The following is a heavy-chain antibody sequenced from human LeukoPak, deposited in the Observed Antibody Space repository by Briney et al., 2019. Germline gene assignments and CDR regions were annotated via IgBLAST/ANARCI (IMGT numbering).Heavy chain of an antibody. V-gene: IGHV3-21*01. Sequence: GGSLRLSCAASGFTFSSYSMNWVRQAPGKGLEWVSSISSSSSYIYYADSVKGRFTISRDNAKNSLYLQMNSLRAEDTAVYYCARDDEVLGGGETYSNAFDLWGQGTIVPVSS. CDR2: ISSSSSYI. J-gene: IGHJ3*01. D-gene: IGHD2-21*01. CDR1: GFTFSSYS. CDR3: ARDDEVLGGGETYSNAFDL.